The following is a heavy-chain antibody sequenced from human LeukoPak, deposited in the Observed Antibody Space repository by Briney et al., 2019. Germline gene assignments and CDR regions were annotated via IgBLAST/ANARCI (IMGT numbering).Heavy chain of an antibody. V-gene: IGHV3-21*01. CDR2: ISSSSSYI. CDR3: ARVSYYDSSGYLTRAIDY. D-gene: IGHD3-22*01. CDR1: GFTLSGHS. Sequence: TGGSLRLSCAATGFTLSGHSMNWVRQAPGRGLEWVSSISSSSSYIYYADSVKGRFTISRDNAKNSLYLQMNSLRAEDTAVYYCARVSYYDSSGYLTRAIDYWGQGTLVTVSS. J-gene: IGHJ4*02.